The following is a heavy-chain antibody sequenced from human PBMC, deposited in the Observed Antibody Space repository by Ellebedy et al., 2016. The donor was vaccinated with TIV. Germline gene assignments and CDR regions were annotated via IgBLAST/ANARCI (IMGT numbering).Heavy chain of an antibody. CDR3: AKGIYYGSGSLDY. J-gene: IGHJ4*01. CDR1: GFTFSSYA. V-gene: IGHV3-23*01. Sequence: GESLKISCATSGFTFSSYAMSWVRQAPGKGLEWVSSIIYSGGRTYYADSVKGRFTISRDNSKDTLYLQMNSLRAGDTAVYDCAKGIYYGSGSLDYWGHGTLVTVSS. D-gene: IGHD3-10*01. CDR2: IIYSGGRT.